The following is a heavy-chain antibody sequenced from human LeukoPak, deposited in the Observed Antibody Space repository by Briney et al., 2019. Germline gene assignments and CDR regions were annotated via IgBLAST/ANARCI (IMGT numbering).Heavy chain of an antibody. CDR3: ASWVITFGGVPFDY. D-gene: IGHD3-16*01. Sequence: SQTLSLTCTVSGGSISSGSYYWSWIRQPAGKGLEWIGRIYTSGSTNYNPSLKSRVTISVDTSKNQFSLKLSSVTAADTAVYYCASWVITFGGVPFDYWGQGTLVTVSS. CDR1: GGSISSGSYY. CDR2: IYTSGST. V-gene: IGHV4-61*02. J-gene: IGHJ4*02.